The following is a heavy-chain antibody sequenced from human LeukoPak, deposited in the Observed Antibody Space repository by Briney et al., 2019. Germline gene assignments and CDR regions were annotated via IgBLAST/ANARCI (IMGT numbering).Heavy chain of an antibody. Sequence: GASVKVSCKAFGFSFGSFGFNWLRQAPGQGLEWMGWISGYNGDTKYAQKFQATVDMTTDTSTSTVYMELRSLRSDDTAVYYCARGTWAEAARPYSFDTWGQGTLVTVSS. V-gene: IGHV1-18*01. J-gene: IGHJ4*02. CDR1: GFSFGSFG. CDR3: ARGTWAEAARPYSFDT. CDR2: ISGYNGDT. D-gene: IGHD1-14*01.